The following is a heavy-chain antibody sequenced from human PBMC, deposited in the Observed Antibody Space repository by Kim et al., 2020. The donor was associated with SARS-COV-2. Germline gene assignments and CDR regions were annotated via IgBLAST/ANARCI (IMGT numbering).Heavy chain of an antibody. CDR1: GFTFSSYS. Sequence: GGSLRLSCAASGFTFSSYSMNWVRQAPGKGLEWVSYISSSSSTIYYADSVKGRFTISRDNAKNSLYLQMNSLRDEDTAVYYCARGEVYCGGDCYSPFFDYWGQGTLGTVSS. CDR3: ARGEVYCGGDCYSPFFDY. CDR2: ISSSSSTI. J-gene: IGHJ4*02. V-gene: IGHV3-48*02. D-gene: IGHD2-21*01.